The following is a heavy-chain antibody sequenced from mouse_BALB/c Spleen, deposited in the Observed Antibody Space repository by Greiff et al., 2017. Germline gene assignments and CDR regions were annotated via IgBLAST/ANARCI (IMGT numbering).Heavy chain of an antibody. CDR2: ISSGSSTI. CDR3: ASRAY. V-gene: IGHV5-17*02. J-gene: IGHJ3*01. Sequence: EVQLVESGGGLVQPGGSRKLSCAASGFTFSSFGMHWVRQAPEKGLEWVAYISSGSSTIYYADTMKGRFTISRDNPKNTLFLQMTSLRSEDTAMYYCASRAYWGQGTLVTVSA. CDR1: GFTFSSFG.